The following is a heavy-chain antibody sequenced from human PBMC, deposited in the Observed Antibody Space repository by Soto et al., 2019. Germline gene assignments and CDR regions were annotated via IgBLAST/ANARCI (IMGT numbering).Heavy chain of an antibody. CDR2: INHSGST. CDR3: ARDKITGLFDY. D-gene: IGHD2-8*02. V-gene: IGHV4-34*01. CDR1: GGSFSVYS. J-gene: IGHJ4*02. Sequence: SETLSLTCAVYGGSFSVYSWTWIRQPPGTGLEWIGEINHSGSTNYNPSLKSRVTISVDTSKNQFSLKLTSVTAADTALYYCARDKITGLFDYWGQGTLVTVSS.